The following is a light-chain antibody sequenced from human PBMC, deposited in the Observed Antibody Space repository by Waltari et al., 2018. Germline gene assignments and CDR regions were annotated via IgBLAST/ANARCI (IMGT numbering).Light chain of an antibody. J-gene: IGKJ4*01. Sequence: IQMTQSPSSLSASVGDRVTITCRASQGISSYLAWYQQKPGKAPKLLIYKASTLQSGVPSRFSGSGSGTDFTLTISSLQPEDFATYYCQQHNSNPLTFGGGTKVEIK. V-gene: IGKV1-9*01. CDR1: QGISSY. CDR2: KAS. CDR3: QQHNSNPLT.